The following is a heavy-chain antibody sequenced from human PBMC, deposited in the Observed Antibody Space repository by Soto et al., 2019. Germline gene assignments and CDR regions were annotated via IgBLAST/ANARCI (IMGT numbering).Heavy chain of an antibody. J-gene: IGHJ6*02. D-gene: IGHD3-3*01. Sequence: QVQLVESGGGVVQPGRSLRLSCAASGFTFSSYGMHWVRHAPGKGLEWVAVISYDGSNKYYADSVKGRFTISRDNSKNTLYLQMNSLRAEDTAVYYCAKEVWSGPMDVWGQGTTVTVSS. V-gene: IGHV3-30*18. CDR2: ISYDGSNK. CDR1: GFTFSSYG. CDR3: AKEVWSGPMDV.